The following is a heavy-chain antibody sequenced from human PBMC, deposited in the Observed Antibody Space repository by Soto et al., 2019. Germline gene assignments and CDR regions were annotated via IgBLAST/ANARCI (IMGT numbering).Heavy chain of an antibody. V-gene: IGHV3-21*01. D-gene: IGHD2-15*01. Sequence: GSLRLSCAASGFTFSSYSMNWVRQAQGKGLEWVSSISSSSSYIYYADSVKGRFTISRDSAKNSLYLQMNSLRAEDTAVYYFSSDPSVVVAATRGHVDYWGQGTLVTVSS. CDR3: SSDPSVVVAATRGHVDY. J-gene: IGHJ4*02. CDR2: ISSSSSYI. CDR1: GFTFSSYS.